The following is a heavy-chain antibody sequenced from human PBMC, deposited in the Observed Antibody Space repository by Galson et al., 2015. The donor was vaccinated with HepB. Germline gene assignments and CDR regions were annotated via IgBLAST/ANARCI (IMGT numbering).Heavy chain of an antibody. Sequence: SVKVSCKASGYTFTSYDINWVRQATGQGLEWMGWMNPNSGNTGYAQKFQGRVTMTRNTSISTAYMELSSLRSEDTAVYYCARGGNIAARRPEYWFDPWGQGTLVTVSS. V-gene: IGHV1-8*01. D-gene: IGHD6-6*01. CDR2: MNPNSGNT. CDR1: GYTFTSYD. CDR3: ARGGNIAARRPEYWFDP. J-gene: IGHJ5*02.